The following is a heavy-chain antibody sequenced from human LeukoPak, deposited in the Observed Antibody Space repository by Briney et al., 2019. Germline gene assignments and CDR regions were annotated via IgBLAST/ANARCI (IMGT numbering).Heavy chain of an antibody. CDR2: IYTSGST. J-gene: IGHJ6*03. Sequence: TSETLSLTCTVSGGSISSYYWSWIRQPAGKGLEWIGRIYTSGSTNYNPSLKSRVTMSVDTSKNQFSLKLSSVTAADTAVYYCARDRVELSYYYYYMDVWGKGTTVTVSS. V-gene: IGHV4-4*07. CDR1: GGSISSYY. CDR3: ARDRVELSYYYYYMDV. D-gene: IGHD1-7*01.